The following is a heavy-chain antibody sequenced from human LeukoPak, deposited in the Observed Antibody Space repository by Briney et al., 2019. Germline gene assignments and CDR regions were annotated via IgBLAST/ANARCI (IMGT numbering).Heavy chain of an antibody. V-gene: IGHV4-59*01. CDR3: ARATAGYDILTGYYPNWFDP. CDR2: IYYSGSA. CDR1: GGSISSYY. J-gene: IGHJ5*02. D-gene: IGHD3-9*01. Sequence: SETLSLTCTVSGGSISSYYWSWIRQPPGKGLEWIGYIYYSGSANYNPSLKSRVTISVDTSKNQFSLKLSSVTAADTAVYYCARATAGYDILTGYYPNWFDPWGQGTLVTVSS.